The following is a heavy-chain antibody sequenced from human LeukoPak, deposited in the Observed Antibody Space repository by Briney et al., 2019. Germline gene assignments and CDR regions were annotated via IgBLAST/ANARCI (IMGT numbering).Heavy chain of an antibody. Sequence: GGSLRLSCAASGFTFSSYAMSWVRQAPGRGLEWVSAISVSGGSTYYADSVKGRFTISRDNSKNTLYLQMNSLRAEDTAVYYCAKDPTDYGDYREWFDPWGQGTLVTVSS. CDR1: GFTFSSYA. CDR2: ISVSGGST. J-gene: IGHJ5*02. CDR3: AKDPTDYGDYREWFDP. D-gene: IGHD4-17*01. V-gene: IGHV3-23*01.